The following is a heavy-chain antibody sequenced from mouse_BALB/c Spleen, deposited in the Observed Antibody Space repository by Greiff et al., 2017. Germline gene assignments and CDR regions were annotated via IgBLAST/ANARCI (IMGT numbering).Heavy chain of an antibody. V-gene: IGHV14-4*02. CDR2: INPENGDT. J-gene: IGHJ2*01. CDR3: NAEGLLRGSLDY. D-gene: IGHD2-3*01. CDR1: GFNFKDYY. Sequence: EVQLQQSGAELVRPGASVKLSCTASGFNFKDYYMPWVQQSPEQGLEWIGWINPENGDTEYAPMFQVKATMTADTSSNTAYLQLSSLTSEATDVYYCNAEGLLRGSLDYWGQGTTLTVSS.